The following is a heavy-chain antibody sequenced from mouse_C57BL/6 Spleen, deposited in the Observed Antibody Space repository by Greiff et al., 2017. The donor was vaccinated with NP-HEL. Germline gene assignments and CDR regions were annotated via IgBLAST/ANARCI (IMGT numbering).Heavy chain of an antibody. J-gene: IGHJ2*01. V-gene: IGHV14-2*01. CDR1: GFNIKDYY. CDR3: ALITASQYYFDY. CDR2: IDPEDGET. Sequence: LVESGAELVKPGASVKLSCTASGFNIKDYYMHWVKQRTEQGLEWIGRIDPEDGETKYAPKFQGKATITADTSSNTAYLQLSSLTSEDTAVYYCALITASQYYFDYWGQGTTLTVSS. D-gene: IGHD1-1*01.